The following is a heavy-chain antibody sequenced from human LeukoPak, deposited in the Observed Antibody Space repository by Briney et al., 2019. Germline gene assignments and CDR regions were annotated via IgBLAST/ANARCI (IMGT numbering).Heavy chain of an antibody. CDR1: GYTFTGYY. D-gene: IGHD3-10*01. Sequence: ASVKVSCKASGYTFTGYYMHWVRQAPGQGLEWMGWINPNSGGTNYAQKFQGRVTMTRDMSISTAYMELSSLRSEDTAVYYCARDRITMVRGVITKSMLDYWGQGTLVTVSS. CDR2: INPNSGGT. V-gene: IGHV1-2*02. J-gene: IGHJ4*02. CDR3: ARDRITMVRGVITKSMLDY.